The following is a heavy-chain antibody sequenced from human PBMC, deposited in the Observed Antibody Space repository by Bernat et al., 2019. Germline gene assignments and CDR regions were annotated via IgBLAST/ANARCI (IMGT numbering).Heavy chain of an antibody. CDR3: ARAVDSTMFTYYYFGMDV. J-gene: IGHJ6*02. CDR2: IRSDGTNR. CDR1: GFTFSQSG. Sequence: QAHLVESGGGVVQPGRSLSLSCEASGFTFSQSGMHWVRQAPCKGLEWVAVIRSDGTNRFYGDSVKGRFTISRDNSKNTLYLQKDSLRAEDTAVYFCARAVDSTMFTYYYFGMDVWGQGTTVTGSS. D-gene: IGHD3-10*02. V-gene: IGHV3-33*01.